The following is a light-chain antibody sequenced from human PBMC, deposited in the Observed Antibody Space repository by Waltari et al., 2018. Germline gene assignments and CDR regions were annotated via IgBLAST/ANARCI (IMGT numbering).Light chain of an antibody. V-gene: IGKV3-20*01. CDR1: QSVSRALRT. CDR3: QRYGTLPET. CDR2: DAS. J-gene: IGKJ1*01. Sequence: ELVLTQSPGTLSLSPGERATLYCRASQSVSRALRTLAWYQQKPGQAPRRLIYDASTRATGIPDRFSGSGFGTDFTLTISRLEPDDFAVYYCQRYGTLPETFGKGTKVEIK.